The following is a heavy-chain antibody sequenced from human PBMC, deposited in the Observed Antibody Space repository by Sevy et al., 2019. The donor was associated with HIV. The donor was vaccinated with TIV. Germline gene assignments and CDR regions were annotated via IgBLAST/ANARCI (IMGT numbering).Heavy chain of an antibody. Sequence: GGSLRLSCAASQFTFNAAAMDWVRQAPGKGLEWVAVISTDGNIKYYADSVKGRFTISRDNSKNTVSLKMNNLRPDDTAVYYCTRGVRGRCMPSNGWHDFFDYWGQGTLVTVSS. CDR2: ISTDGNIK. CDR1: QFTFNAAA. D-gene: IGHD2-8*01. CDR3: TRGVRGRCMPSNGWHDFFDY. J-gene: IGHJ4*02. V-gene: IGHV3-30*03.